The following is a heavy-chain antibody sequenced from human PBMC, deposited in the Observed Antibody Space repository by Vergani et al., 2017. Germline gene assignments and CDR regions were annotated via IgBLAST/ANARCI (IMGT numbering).Heavy chain of an antibody. J-gene: IGHJ4*02. V-gene: IGHV3-7*03. D-gene: IGHD3-3*01. CDR2: IKQDGSEK. CDR1: GFTFSSYW. Sequence: EVQLVESGGGLVQPGGSLRLSCAASGFTFSSYWMSWVRQAPGKGLEWVANIKQDGSEKYYVDSVKGRFTISRDNAKNSLYLQMNSLRAEDTALYHCARHGGSGNYYHLFDSWGQGTLVIVSS. CDR3: ARHGGSGNYYHLFDS.